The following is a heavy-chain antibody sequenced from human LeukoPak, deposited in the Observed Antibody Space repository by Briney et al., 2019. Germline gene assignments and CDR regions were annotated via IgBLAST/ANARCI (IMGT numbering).Heavy chain of an antibody. V-gene: IGHV4-34*01. Sequence: SETLSLTCAVYGGSFSGYYWSWIRQPPGKGLEWIGEINYSGTANYNASLKGRVNMSVDTSKNQLSLKLSSVAAADTAVYYCVAHCIGDCSHAFDIWGQGTMVTVSS. J-gene: IGHJ3*02. CDR1: GGSFSGYY. CDR2: INYSGTA. D-gene: IGHD2-21*02. CDR3: VAHCIGDCSHAFDI.